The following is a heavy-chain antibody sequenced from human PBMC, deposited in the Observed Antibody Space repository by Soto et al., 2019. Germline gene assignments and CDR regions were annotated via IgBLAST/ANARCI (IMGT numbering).Heavy chain of an antibody. Sequence: QVQLQESGPGLVKPSQTLSLTCTVSGGSISSGGYYWSWIRQHPGKGLEWIGYTYYSGSTYYNPALQSRVTISVDTSKNQFSLELSSVTAADTAVYYCARDSHYDSSGYYPRAFDIWGQGTMVTVSS. D-gene: IGHD3-22*01. CDR1: GGSISSGGYY. J-gene: IGHJ3*02. V-gene: IGHV4-31*03. CDR3: ARDSHYDSSGYYPRAFDI. CDR2: TYYSGST.